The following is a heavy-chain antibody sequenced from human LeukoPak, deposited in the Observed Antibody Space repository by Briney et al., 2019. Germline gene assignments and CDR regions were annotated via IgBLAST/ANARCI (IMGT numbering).Heavy chain of an antibody. CDR3: ATTSIAAAVPGCFDY. V-gene: IGHV3-48*04. D-gene: IGHD6-13*01. Sequence: GGSLRLSCAASGFTFRSHTMNWVRQAPGKGLEWVSYISSSGKTIYYADSTKGRFTVSRDNAKNSLYLQMNSLRAEDTAVYYCATTSIAAAVPGCFDYWGQGTLVTVFS. CDR1: GFTFRSHT. J-gene: IGHJ4*02. CDR2: ISSSGKTI.